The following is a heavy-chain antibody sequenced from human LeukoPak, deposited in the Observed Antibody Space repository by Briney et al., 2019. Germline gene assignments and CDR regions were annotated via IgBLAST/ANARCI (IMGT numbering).Heavy chain of an antibody. V-gene: IGHV4-30-4*01. CDR2: IYYSGST. Sequence: SETLSLTCTVSGGSISSGAYYWSWIRQPPGKGLEWIGYIYYSGSTYYNPSLKSRVTISVDTSKNQFSLKLSSVTAADTAVYYCASYGSGSYFGFSYWGQGTLFTVSS. D-gene: IGHD3-10*01. CDR1: GGSISSGAYY. CDR3: ASYGSGSYFGFSY. J-gene: IGHJ4*02.